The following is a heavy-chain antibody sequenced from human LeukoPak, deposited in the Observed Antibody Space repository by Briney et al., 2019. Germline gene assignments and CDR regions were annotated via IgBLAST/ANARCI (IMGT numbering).Heavy chain of an antibody. D-gene: IGHD2-2*01. CDR1: GYTFTSYG. CDR2: ISAYNGDT. J-gene: IGHJ4*02. V-gene: IGHV1-18*01. CDR3: ARGYCSSTSCPNDY. Sequence: ASVKVSCKASGYTFTSYGISWVRQAPGQGLEWMGWISAYNGDTNYAQKLQGRVTMTTDTSTSTAYMELRSLRSDDTAVYYCARGYCSSTSCPNDYWGQGTLVTVSS.